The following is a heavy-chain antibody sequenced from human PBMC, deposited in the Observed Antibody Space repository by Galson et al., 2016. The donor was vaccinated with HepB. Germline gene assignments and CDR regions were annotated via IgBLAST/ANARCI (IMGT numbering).Heavy chain of an antibody. Sequence: SLRLSCATSGFTFNNYGINWVRQAPGKGLEWVAVISYDGNNRHYADAVKGRFTISRDSSTNTVYVQMNSLRADDTAVYFWARDRGLLHYYYGMDVWGQGTTVTVSS. CDR2: ISYDGNNR. CDR3: ARDRGLLHYYYGMDV. J-gene: IGHJ6*02. V-gene: IGHV3-33*08. CDR1: GFTFNNYG. D-gene: IGHD4-17*01.